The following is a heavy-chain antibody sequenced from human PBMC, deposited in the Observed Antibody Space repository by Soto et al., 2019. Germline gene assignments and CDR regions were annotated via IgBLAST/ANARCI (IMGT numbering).Heavy chain of an antibody. J-gene: IGHJ4*02. D-gene: IGHD4-17*01. CDR1: GFSLSTSGVG. CDR2: IYWDDDK. Sequence: QITLKESGPTLVKPTQTLTLTCTFSGFSLSTSGVGVGWIRQPPGKALEWLALIYWDDDKRYSPSLKNRLTITKDTFKNQVVLTMTNTDPVDTATYYCAHSPRITVTTLYYFDYWGQGTLVTVSS. CDR3: AHSPRITVTTLYYFDY. V-gene: IGHV2-5*02.